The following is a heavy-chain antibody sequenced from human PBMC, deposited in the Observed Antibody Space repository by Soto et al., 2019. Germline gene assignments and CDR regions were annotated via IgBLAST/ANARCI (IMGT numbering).Heavy chain of an antibody. CDR1: GFTFSSYA. CDR3: AKVRRDYYDSSGYYFEDAVDS. J-gene: IGHJ3*02. Sequence: EVQLLESGGGLVQPGGSLRLSCAASGFTFSSYAMSWVRQAPGKGLEWVSAISGSGGSTYYADSVKGRFTISRDNSKNTLYLQMNIMRAEDTAVYYCAKVRRDYYDSSGYYFEDAVDSWGQGTMVTVSS. D-gene: IGHD3-22*01. CDR2: ISGSGGST. V-gene: IGHV3-23*01.